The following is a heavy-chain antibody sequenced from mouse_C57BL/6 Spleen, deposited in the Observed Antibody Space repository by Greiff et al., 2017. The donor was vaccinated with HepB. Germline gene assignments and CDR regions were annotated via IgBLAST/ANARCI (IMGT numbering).Heavy chain of an antibody. D-gene: IGHD2-4*01. J-gene: IGHJ1*03. V-gene: IGHV1-50*01. CDR1: GYTFTSYW. Sequence: QVQLKQPGAELVKPGASVKLSCKASGYTFTSYWMQWVKQRPGQGLEWIGEIDPSDSYTNYNQKFKGKATLTVDTSSSTAYMQLSSLTSEDSAVYYCARKRRDYDYDWYFDVWGTGTTVTVSS. CDR3: ARKRRDYDYDWYFDV. CDR2: IDPSDSYT.